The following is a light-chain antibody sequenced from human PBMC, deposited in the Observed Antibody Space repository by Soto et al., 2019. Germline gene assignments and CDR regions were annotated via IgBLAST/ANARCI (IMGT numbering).Light chain of an antibody. Sequence: DIQMTQSPATLSASVGDRVTITCRASQSISDCAAWYQQKPGKPPKFLIYRASSLQGGVPSRFSGSGSGKEFTLTISSLHPDDLATYYFQRDNNYLWTFGQGTKVESK. CDR3: QRDNNYLWT. CDR2: RAS. CDR1: QSISDC. V-gene: IGKV1-5*03. J-gene: IGKJ1*01.